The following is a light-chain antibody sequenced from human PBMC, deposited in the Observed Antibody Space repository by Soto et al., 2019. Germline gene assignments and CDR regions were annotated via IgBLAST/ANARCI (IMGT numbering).Light chain of an antibody. CDR3: AARDDSLSGVV. CDR1: SSNIGSNF. V-gene: IGLV1-47*01. J-gene: IGLJ2*01. CDR2: RNN. Sequence: QSVLTKPPTASGTPGQRVTISCSGSSSNIGSNFVYWYQQLPGTAPKLLIYRNNQRPSGVPDRFSGSKSGTSASLAISGLRSEDEADYYCAARDDSLSGVVFGGGTKLTVL.